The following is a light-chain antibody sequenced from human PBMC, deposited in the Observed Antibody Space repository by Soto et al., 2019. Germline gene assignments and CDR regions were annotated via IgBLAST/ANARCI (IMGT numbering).Light chain of an antibody. Sequence: QSVLTQVASVSGSPGQSITISCTGASSVFGDHKSVSWYQHHPGKAPKLIIYEVNYRPSGVSSRFSGSRSGNTASLTISGLQAEDEAHYYCSSSTDTSILFGGGTQLTVL. V-gene: IGLV2-14*01. CDR3: SSSTDTSIL. J-gene: IGLJ7*01. CDR1: SSVFGDHKS. CDR2: EVN.